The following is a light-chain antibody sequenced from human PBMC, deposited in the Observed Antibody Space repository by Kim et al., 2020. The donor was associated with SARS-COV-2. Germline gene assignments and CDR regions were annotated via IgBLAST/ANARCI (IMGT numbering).Light chain of an antibody. V-gene: IGKV3-20*01. CDR2: GAS. CDR1: QSVPIIS. CDR3: QLSGSSPR. J-gene: IGKJ4*01. Sequence: WPPGQRAPLPCRARQSVPIISLAWYQQKTGLTARRFIYGASSRATGHPDRFSVSGSETDFSLTIGRLETEYFVVYYCQLSGSSPRFGAGATVDIK.